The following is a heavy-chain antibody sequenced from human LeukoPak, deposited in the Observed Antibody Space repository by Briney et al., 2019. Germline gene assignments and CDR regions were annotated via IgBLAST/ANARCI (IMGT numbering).Heavy chain of an antibody. CDR3: ASSGWAAAGRFDY. V-gene: IGHV3-21*01. J-gene: IGHJ4*02. CDR2: ISSSSSYI. D-gene: IGHD6-13*01. Sequence: GGSLRLSCAASGFTFSDYYMSWVRQAPGKGLEWVSSISSSSSYIYYADSVKGRFTISRDNAKNSLYLQMNSLRAEDTAVYYCASSGWAAAGRFDYWGQGTLVTVSS. CDR1: GFTFSDYY.